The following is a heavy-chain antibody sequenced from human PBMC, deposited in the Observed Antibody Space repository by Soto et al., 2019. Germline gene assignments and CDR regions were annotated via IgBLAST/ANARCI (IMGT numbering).Heavy chain of an antibody. CDR1: GGSFSRYS. CDR3: ATVWDRIVARY. V-gene: IGHV1-69*01. J-gene: IGHJ4*02. Sequence: QVQLVQSGAEVKKPGSSVKVSCKASGGSFSRYSISWVRQAPGQGLEWMRGIIPIFDSSNYAEKFQGRVTITADESPTTAYLELRSLRSEEPAIYFCATVWDRIVARYWGQGALVTVSS. CDR2: IIPIFDSS. D-gene: IGHD6-6*01.